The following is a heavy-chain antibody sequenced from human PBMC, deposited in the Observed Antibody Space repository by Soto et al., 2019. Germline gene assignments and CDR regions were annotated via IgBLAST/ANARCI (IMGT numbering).Heavy chain of an antibody. Sequence: EVQLLESGGGLVQPGGSLRLSCAASGFTFSSYAMSWVRQAPGKGLEWVSAISGSGGSTYYADSVKGRFTISRDNSKNTVYLQMDRLRAEGTAVNYCAKADGGTAMVFFDYWGQGTLVTVSS. J-gene: IGHJ4*02. V-gene: IGHV3-23*01. CDR3: AKADGGTAMVFFDY. D-gene: IGHD5-18*01. CDR2: ISGSGGST. CDR1: GFTFSSYA.